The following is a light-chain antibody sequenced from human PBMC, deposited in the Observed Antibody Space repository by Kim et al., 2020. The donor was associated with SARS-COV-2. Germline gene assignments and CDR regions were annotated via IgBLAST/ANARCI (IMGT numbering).Light chain of an antibody. J-gene: IGKJ1*01. Sequence: SPGESAIPSCGAHEGSTSTYLAWDQQRPGQPPRLLICDESTRAAGIPDRFSGRGSGTDFTLTISRLEPGDFAVYYCQQYGTPPWTFGQGTKVDIK. CDR2: DES. CDR3: QQYGTPPWT. V-gene: IGKV3-20*01. CDR1: EGSTSTY.